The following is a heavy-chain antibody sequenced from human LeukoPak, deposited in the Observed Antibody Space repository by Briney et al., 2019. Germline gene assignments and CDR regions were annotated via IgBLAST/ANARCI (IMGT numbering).Heavy chain of an antibody. CDR2: IWYDGSNK. J-gene: IGHJ4*02. V-gene: IGHV3-33*01. D-gene: IGHD6-13*01. CDR1: GFTFSSYG. Sequence: GRSLRLSCAASGFTFSSYGMHWVRQAPGKGLEWVAVIWYDGSNKYYADSVKGRFTISRDNSKNTLYLQMNSLRAEDTAVYYCARDWEIAAAGDWGQGTLVTVSS. CDR3: ARDWEIAAAGD.